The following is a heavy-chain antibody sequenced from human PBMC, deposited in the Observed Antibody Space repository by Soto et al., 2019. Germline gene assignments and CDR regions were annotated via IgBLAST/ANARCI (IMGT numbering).Heavy chain of an antibody. CDR1: GFTFDDYA. V-gene: IGHV3-9*01. Sequence: EVQLVESGGGLVQPGRSLRLSCAASGFTFDDYAMHWVRQAPGKGLEWVSGISWNSGSIGYADSVKGRFTISRDNAKNYLYLQMNSLRAEVTALYYCAKVAYYYGWGSYGIGPFDYWGQGTLVTVSS. CDR2: ISWNSGSI. CDR3: AKVAYYYGWGSYGIGPFDY. J-gene: IGHJ4*02. D-gene: IGHD3-10*01.